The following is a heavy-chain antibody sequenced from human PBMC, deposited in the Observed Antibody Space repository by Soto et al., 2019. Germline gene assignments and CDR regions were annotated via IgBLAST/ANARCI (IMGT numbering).Heavy chain of an antibody. V-gene: IGHV3-23*01. CDR1: GFTFSSYA. J-gene: IGHJ5*02. CDR2: ISGSGGST. Sequence: GGSLRLSCAASGFTFSSYAMSWVRQAPGKGLEWVSAISGSGGSTYYADSVKGRFTISRANSKNMLYLQMNSLRAEDTAVYYCAKTQMTLIGSRFDPWGQGTLVTVSS. CDR3: AKTQMTLIGSRFDP.